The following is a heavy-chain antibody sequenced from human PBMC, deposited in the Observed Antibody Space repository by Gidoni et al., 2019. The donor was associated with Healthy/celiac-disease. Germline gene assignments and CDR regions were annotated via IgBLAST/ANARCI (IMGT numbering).Heavy chain of an antibody. J-gene: IGHJ4*02. Sequence: QRQLQESGQGRVKPSETLAHTCTVSGGASSSSRYYWGWLRQPPGKGLEWFGSSYYSGSTDSTPSLTSLVTISVDTSKNQFSLKLSSVTAADTAVYYCARHEFCSSTSCYRGRGFDYWGQGTLVTVSS. CDR2: SYYSGST. V-gene: IGHV4-39*01. D-gene: IGHD2-2*02. CDR3: ARHEFCSSTSCYRGRGFDY. CDR1: GGASSSSRYY.